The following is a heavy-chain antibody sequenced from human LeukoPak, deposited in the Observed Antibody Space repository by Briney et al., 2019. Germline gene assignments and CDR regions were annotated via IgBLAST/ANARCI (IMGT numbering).Heavy chain of an antibody. J-gene: IGHJ4*02. CDR2: ISGSGGTT. Sequence: GGSLRLSCAASGFTFSSYGMRWVRQAPGKGLEWVSGISGSGGTTYYADCVKGRFTISRDNYKNTLYLQMNSLRAEDTAVYYCAKANSGSASRGFFDYWGQGTLVTVSS. CDR1: GFTFSSYG. V-gene: IGHV3-23*01. D-gene: IGHD6-25*01. CDR3: AKANSGSASRGFFDY.